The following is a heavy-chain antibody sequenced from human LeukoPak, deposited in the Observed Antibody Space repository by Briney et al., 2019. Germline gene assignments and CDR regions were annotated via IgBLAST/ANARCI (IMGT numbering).Heavy chain of an antibody. D-gene: IGHD3-22*01. Sequence: ASVKVSCKASGYTFTSYDINWVRQATGQGLEWMGWMNPNSGNTGYAQKFQGRVTMTRNTSISTAYMELSSLRAEDTAVYYCARDQTGSYDSSGYQKYWGQGTLVTVSS. CDR1: GYTFTSYD. CDR3: ARDQTGSYDSSGYQKY. CDR2: MNPNSGNT. V-gene: IGHV1-8*01. J-gene: IGHJ4*02.